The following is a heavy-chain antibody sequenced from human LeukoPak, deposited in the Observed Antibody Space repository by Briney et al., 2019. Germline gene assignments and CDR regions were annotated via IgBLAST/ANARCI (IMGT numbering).Heavy chain of an antibody. J-gene: IGHJ4*02. Sequence: NPSETLSLTCTVSGGSLSSYYWSWIRQPPGKGLEWVGYIYYSGSTNYNPSLKSRVTISVDTSKNQFSLKLSSVTAADTPVYYCARVASTGYCSGGSCPSRIDYWGQGTLVTVSS. CDR3: ARVASTGYCSGGSCPSRIDY. V-gene: IGHV4-59*12. CDR2: IYYSGST. D-gene: IGHD2-15*01. CDR1: GGSLSSYY.